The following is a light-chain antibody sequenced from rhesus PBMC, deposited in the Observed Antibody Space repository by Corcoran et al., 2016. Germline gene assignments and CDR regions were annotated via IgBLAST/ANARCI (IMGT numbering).Light chain of an antibody. V-gene: IGKV1-74*01. CDR2: KAS. J-gene: IGKJ4*01. Sequence: DIQMTQSPSSLSASVGDRVTITCRASENVNNYLHWYQQKPGKAPKLLIYKASTLQSGVPSRFSGRGSGTDFTLTISSLQPEDFATYYCQHSYGTPLTFGGGTKVELK. CDR1: ENVNNY. CDR3: QHSYGTPLT.